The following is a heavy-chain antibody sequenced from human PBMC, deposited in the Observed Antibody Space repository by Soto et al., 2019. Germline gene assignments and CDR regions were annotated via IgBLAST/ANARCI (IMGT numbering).Heavy chain of an antibody. CDR1: GFIFDDYG. CDR2: ISAKDGTI. D-gene: IGHD5-12*01. V-gene: IGHV3-9*01. CDR3: AKEGRWLQLRRSFYYYGMDV. J-gene: IGHJ6*02. Sequence: EVQLVESGGGLVQPGRSLRLACAASGFIFDDYGMHWVRLVPGKGLEWVSGISAKDGTIGYADSVRGRFSISRDNAKNSVYLQMNNLRAEDTASYYCAKEGRWLQLRRSFYYYGMDVWGQGTTVTVSS.